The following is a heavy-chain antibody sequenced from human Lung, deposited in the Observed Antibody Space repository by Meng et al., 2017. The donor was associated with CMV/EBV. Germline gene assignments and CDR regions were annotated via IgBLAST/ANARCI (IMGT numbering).Heavy chain of an antibody. J-gene: IGHJ4*02. CDR2: INSDGSST. D-gene: IGHD3-22*01. CDR3: ARSYYYDSSGYYYPFDY. CDR1: GFTFSSYW. Sequence: GGSLRLXCAASGFTFSSYWMHWVRQAPGKGLVWVSRINSDGSSTSYADSVKGRFTISRDNAKNTLYLQMNSLRAEDTAVYYCARSYYYDSSGYYYPFDYWGQGXLVTV. V-gene: IGHV3-74*01.